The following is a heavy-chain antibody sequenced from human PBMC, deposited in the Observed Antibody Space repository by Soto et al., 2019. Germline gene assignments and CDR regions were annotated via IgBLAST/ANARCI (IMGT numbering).Heavy chain of an antibody. CDR1: GFTFSSYA. CDR2: INRRGTST. J-gene: IGHJ6*02. V-gene: IGHV3-7*03. CDR3: VRGTPTPGLDI. D-gene: IGHD1-1*01. Sequence: GGSLRLSCAASGFTFSSYAMHWVRQAPGKGLEWVANINRRGTSTNCVDSVRGRFSTSRDNTRNSFYLNMDSLRVGDTATYYCVRGTPTPGLDIWGRGTTVTVSS.